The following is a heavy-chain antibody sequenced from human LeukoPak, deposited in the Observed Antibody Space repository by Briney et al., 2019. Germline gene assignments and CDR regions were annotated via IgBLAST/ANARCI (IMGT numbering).Heavy chain of an antibody. Sequence: GGSLRLSCAASGFTFSSYEMNWVRQAPGKGLEWVSYISSSGSTIYYADSVKGRFTISRDNAKNSLYLQMNSLRAEDTAVYYCARGGDGYNSRDAFDIWGQGTMVTVSS. CDR1: GFTFSSYE. J-gene: IGHJ3*02. V-gene: IGHV3-48*03. CDR3: ARGGDGYNSRDAFDI. CDR2: ISSSGSTI. D-gene: IGHD5-24*01.